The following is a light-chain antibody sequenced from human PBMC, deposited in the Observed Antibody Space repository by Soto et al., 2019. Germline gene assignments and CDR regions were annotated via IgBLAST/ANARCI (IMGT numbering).Light chain of an antibody. Sequence: TQSPSTLSASLGDRVTITCRASQNVGSTLAWYQQKPGQALRLLIYDAFNRATGIPARFSGGGSGTDFTLTISSLEAEDFAVYFCQQRSTWSYTFGQGTRLQIK. CDR3: QQRSTWSYT. J-gene: IGKJ2*01. CDR2: DAF. CDR1: QNVGST. V-gene: IGKV3-11*01.